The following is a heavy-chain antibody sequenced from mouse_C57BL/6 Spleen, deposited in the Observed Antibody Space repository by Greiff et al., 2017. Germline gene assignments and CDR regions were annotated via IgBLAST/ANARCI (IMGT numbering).Heavy chain of an antibody. CDR3: AMGYYGRIYAMDY. V-gene: IGHV5-17*01. D-gene: IGHD1-1*01. CDR1: GFTFRDYG. Sequence: EVQGVESGGGLVKPGGSLKLSCAASGFTFRDYGMHWVRQAPEKGLEWVAYISSGSSTIYYADTVKGRFTISRDNDKNTLFLQMTSLRSEDTAMYYCAMGYYGRIYAMDYWRQGTSVTVSS. CDR2: ISSGSSTI. J-gene: IGHJ4*01.